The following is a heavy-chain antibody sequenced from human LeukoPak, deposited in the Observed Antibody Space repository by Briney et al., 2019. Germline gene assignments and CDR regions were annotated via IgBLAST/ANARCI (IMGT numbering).Heavy chain of an antibody. D-gene: IGHD6-19*01. Sequence: GGSLRLSCAASGFTFSSYWMSWVRQALGKGLEWVANIKQDGSEKYYVDSVKGRFTISRDNAKNSLYLQMNSLRAEDTAVYYCAREYAVAGYYHYYYYMDVWGKGTTVTVSS. CDR1: GFTFSSYW. J-gene: IGHJ6*03. CDR3: AREYAVAGYYHYYYYMDV. CDR2: IKQDGSEK. V-gene: IGHV3-7*01.